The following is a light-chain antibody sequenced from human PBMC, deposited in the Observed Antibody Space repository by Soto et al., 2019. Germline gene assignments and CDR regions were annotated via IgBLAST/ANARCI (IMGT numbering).Light chain of an antibody. CDR3: QQYNKWPLT. CDR2: AAS. J-gene: IGKJ1*01. V-gene: IGKV3-15*01. CDR1: QSVGSN. Sequence: EIVMTQSPATLSVSPGERATLSCRASQSVGSNLAWYQQKPGQAPRLLIYAASTRATGIPARFSGSGSGTEFTLTISSLQSEDFTVYYCQQYNKWPLTFGQGTKVDIK.